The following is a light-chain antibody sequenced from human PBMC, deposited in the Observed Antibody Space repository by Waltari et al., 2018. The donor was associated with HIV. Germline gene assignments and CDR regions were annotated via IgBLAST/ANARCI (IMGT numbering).Light chain of an antibody. J-gene: IGLJ3*02. CDR1: SSTIGAGYD. CDR2: GNS. Sequence: QSVLTQPPSVSGAPGQRVTISCTGSSSTIGAGYDVHWYQQLPGTAPKPLIYGNSNRPSGFPDRFSGSKSGTSASLAITGLQAEDEADYYCQSYDSSLSDSRVFGGGTKLTVL. V-gene: IGLV1-40*01. CDR3: QSYDSSLSDSRV.